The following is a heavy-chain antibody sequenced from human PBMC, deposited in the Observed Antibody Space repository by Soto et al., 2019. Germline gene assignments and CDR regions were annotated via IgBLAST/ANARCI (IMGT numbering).Heavy chain of an antibody. D-gene: IGHD3-10*01. CDR2: ISPSGTT. V-gene: IGHV4-34*01. CDR1: GGSFSGYY. Sequence: QVQLQQWGAGLLKPSETLSLTCAVYGGSFSGYYWTWFRQPPGKGLEWIGEISPSGTTKYIPSLKSRVTISADTSKNQFSLKVTSVTAADTAVYFCVTSLWFGTQPEIWGQGAVVTVSS. J-gene: IGHJ4*02. CDR3: VTSLWFGTQPEI.